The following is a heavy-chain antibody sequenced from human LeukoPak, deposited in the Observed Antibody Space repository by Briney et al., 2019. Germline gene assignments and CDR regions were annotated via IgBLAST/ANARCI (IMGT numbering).Heavy chain of an antibody. V-gene: IGHV3-7*03. J-gene: IGHJ4*02. CDR3: AKEALMVYSNAYFDY. D-gene: IGHD2-8*01. CDR1: GFTFSSYW. CDR2: VKQDGSDR. Sequence: GGSLRLSCAASGFTFSSYWMSRVRQAPGKGLEWVANVKQDGSDRYYVDSVKGRFTISRDNAKNTLYVQMNSLRAEDTAVYYCAKEALMVYSNAYFDYWGQGTLVTVSS.